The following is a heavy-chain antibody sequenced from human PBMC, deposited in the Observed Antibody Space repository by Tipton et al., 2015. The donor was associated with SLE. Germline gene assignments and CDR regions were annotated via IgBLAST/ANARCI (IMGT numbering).Heavy chain of an antibody. D-gene: IGHD2-2*01. J-gene: IGHJ5*02. Sequence: QSGAEVKKPGASVKVSCKASGYTFTGYYMHWVRQAPGQGLEWMGWINPNSGGTNYAQKFQGRVTMTRDTSISTAYMELSRLRSDDTAVYYCARSWGYCSSSSCPGWFDPWGQGTLVTVSS. V-gene: IGHV1-2*02. CDR2: INPNSGGT. CDR3: ARSWGYCSSSSCPGWFDP. CDR1: GYTFTGYY.